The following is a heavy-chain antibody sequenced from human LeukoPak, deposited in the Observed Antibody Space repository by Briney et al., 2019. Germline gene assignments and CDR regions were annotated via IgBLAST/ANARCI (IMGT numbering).Heavy chain of an antibody. CDR3: ARQIYGSDY. Sequence: SETLSLTCDVSGVSFSTYYWSWIRQSPEKGLEWIGEVNHSGYTNLNPSLKSRVTISVDTSKNQFSLKLSSVIAADTAVYYCARQIYGSDYWGQGTLVTVSS. J-gene: IGHJ4*02. CDR2: VNHSGYT. V-gene: IGHV4-34*01. CDR1: GVSFSTYY. D-gene: IGHD4-17*01.